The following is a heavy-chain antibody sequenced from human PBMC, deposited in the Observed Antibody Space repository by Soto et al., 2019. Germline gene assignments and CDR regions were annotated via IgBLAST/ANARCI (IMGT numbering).Heavy chain of an antibody. CDR1: SYTFTSYG. V-gene: IGHV1-18*01. CDR3: VVAAQPHSFDY. Sequence: QVQLVQSGAEVKKPGASVKVSCTASSYTFTSYGISWVRQAPGHGLEWMGGISAYNGNTNYAQKLQGRVTMTTDTSTSTAYMEMRSLRSDDTAVYYCVVAAQPHSFDYWCQGTLVTVSS. D-gene: IGHD2-15*01. CDR2: ISAYNGNT. J-gene: IGHJ4*02.